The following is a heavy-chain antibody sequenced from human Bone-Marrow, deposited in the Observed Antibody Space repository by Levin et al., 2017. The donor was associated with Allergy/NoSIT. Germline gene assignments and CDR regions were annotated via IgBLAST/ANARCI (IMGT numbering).Heavy chain of an antibody. Sequence: GGSLRLSCTVSGFTFSIYSINWVRQAPGKGLEWVSYISTSSGTIYYAESVKGRFTISRDNARNSLYLQMDSLRAEDTALYYCARATELDYADCFFELWGRGTLVTVSS. J-gene: IGHJ2*01. V-gene: IGHV3-48*04. CDR3: ARATELDYADCFFEL. CDR1: GFTFSIYS. D-gene: IGHD2-21*01. CDR2: ISTSSGTI.